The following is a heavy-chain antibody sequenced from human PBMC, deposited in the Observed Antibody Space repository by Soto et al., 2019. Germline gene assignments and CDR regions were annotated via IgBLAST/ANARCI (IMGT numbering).Heavy chain of an antibody. J-gene: IGHJ4*02. CDR3: AKATMTLVVIRLDS. CDR1: EFTFSTYA. Sequence: PGGSLRLSCAASEFTFSTYAMSWVRQAPGKGLEWVSTISGRGGSTYYADSVKGRFTISRDNSKNILYLQMNSLRAEDTAVYYCAKATMTLVVIRLDSWGQGALVTVSS. V-gene: IGHV3-23*01. D-gene: IGHD3-22*01. CDR2: ISGRGGST.